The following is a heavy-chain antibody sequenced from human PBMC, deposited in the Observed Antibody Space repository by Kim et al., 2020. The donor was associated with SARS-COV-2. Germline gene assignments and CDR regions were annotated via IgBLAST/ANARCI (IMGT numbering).Heavy chain of an antibody. CDR1: GYSFTSYW. Sequence: GESLKISCKGSGYSFTSYWIGWVRQMPGKGLEWMGIIYPGDSDTRYSPSFQGQVTISADKSISTAYLQWSSLKASDTDMYYCARQGAASRYYDSSGYRGYGMDVWGQGTTVTVSS. D-gene: IGHD3-22*01. V-gene: IGHV5-51*01. CDR3: ARQGAASRYYDSSGYRGYGMDV. J-gene: IGHJ6*02. CDR2: IYPGDSDT.